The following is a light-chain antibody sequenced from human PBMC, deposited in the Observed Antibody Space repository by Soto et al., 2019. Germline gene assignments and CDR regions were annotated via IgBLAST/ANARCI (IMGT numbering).Light chain of an antibody. J-gene: IGKJ1*01. CDR3: QQYNDWPLT. V-gene: IGKV3-15*01. CDR2: GAF. Sequence: EIVMTQSPVTLSVSPGERVTLSCRASQSVSSNLAWYQQKPGQAPSLLIYGAFTRATGIPARFSGTGSGTEFTLTISSLQSEDFALYYCQQYNDWPLTFGQGTKVHI. CDR1: QSVSSN.